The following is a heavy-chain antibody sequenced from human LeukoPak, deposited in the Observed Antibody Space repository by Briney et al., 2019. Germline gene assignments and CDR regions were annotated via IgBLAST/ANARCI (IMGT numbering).Heavy chain of an antibody. CDR3: ASLAYCGGDCYSVYYFDY. CDR2: IYYSGST. V-gene: IGHV4-59*05. Sequence: SETLSLTCTVSGGSISSYYWSWIRQPPGKGLEWIGSIYYSGSTYYNPSLKSRVTISVDTSKNQFSLKLSSVTAADTAVYYCASLAYCGGDCYSVYYFDYWGQGTLVTVSS. CDR1: GGSISSYY. J-gene: IGHJ4*02. D-gene: IGHD2-21*01.